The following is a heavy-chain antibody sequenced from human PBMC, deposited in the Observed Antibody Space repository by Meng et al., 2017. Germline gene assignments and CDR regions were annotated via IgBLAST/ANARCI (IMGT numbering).Heavy chain of an antibody. CDR1: GGSFSGYY. V-gene: IGHV4-34*01. CDR2: INHSGST. D-gene: IGHD6-6*01. J-gene: IGHJ4*02. CDR3: ARGSAARPPYYFDY. Sequence: HGQPQQWGGGRLKTSETLSLTCAVYGGSFSGYYWSWIRQPPGKGLEWIGEINHSGSTNYNPSLKSRVTISVDTSKNQFSLKLSSVTAADTAVYYCARGSAARPPYYFDYWGQGTLVTVSS.